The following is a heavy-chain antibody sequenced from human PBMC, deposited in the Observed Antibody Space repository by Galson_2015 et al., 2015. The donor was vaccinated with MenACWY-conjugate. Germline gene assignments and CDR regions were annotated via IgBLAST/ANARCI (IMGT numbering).Heavy chain of an antibody. Sequence: SETLSLTCTVSGGSISSSSYFWGWIRQPPGKGLEWIGTISYSGSTHYNPSLNNRVTVSADTSKNQFSLNVNSVTAADTALHYCARRSARLTLGAFDIWGQGTMVTVSS. J-gene: IGHJ3*02. CDR1: GGSISSSSYF. D-gene: IGHD4-23*01. CDR2: ISYSGST. CDR3: ARRSARLTLGAFDI. V-gene: IGHV4-39*01.